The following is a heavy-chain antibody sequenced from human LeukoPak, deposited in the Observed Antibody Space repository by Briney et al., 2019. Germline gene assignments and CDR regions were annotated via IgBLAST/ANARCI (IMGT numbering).Heavy chain of an antibody. CDR1: GFTFSSYG. CDR2: IRYQGSNK. Sequence: PLRCLRLSCAASGFTFSSYGMHWVRQAPGKGLQWVAFIRYQGSNKYYADSVKGRFTISRDNSKHTLYLQMNRLRAEDTAVYYCAKDGYRSGLRFDYWGQGTLVTVSS. V-gene: IGHV3-30*02. D-gene: IGHD6-19*01. J-gene: IGHJ4*02. CDR3: AKDGYRSGLRFDY.